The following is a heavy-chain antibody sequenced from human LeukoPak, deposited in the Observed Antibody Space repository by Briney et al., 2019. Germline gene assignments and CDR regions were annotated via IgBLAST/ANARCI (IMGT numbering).Heavy chain of an antibody. V-gene: IGHV1-18*04. CDR3: ARASTVTYDYYYYYMDV. CDR1: GYTFTSYY. CDR2: ISAYNGNT. Sequence: VASVKVSCKASGYTFTSYYMHWVRQAPGQGLEWMGWISAYNGNTNYAQKLQGRVTMTTDTSTSTAYMELRSLRSDDTAVYYCARASTVTYDYYYYYMDVWGKGTTVTISS. D-gene: IGHD4-17*01. J-gene: IGHJ6*03.